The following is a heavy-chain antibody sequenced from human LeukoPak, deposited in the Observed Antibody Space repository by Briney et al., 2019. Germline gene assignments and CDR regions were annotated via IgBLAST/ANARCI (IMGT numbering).Heavy chain of an antibody. CDR1: GGSISSGGYY. D-gene: IGHD2-21*01. V-gene: IGHV4-31*03. CDR2: IYYSGST. J-gene: IGHJ5*02. Sequence: PSQTLSLTCTVSGGSISSGGYYWSWIRQHPGKGLEWIGYIYYSGSTYYNPSLKSRVTISVDTSKNQFSLKLSSVTAADTALYYCTRRPNDECGGGCYRNYFDPWGQGILVTVSS. CDR3: TRRPNDECGGGCYRNYFDP.